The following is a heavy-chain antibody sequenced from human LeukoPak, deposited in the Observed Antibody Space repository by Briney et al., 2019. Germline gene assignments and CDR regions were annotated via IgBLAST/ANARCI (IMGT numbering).Heavy chain of an antibody. V-gene: IGHV3-23*01. CDR2: ISGSGDNT. J-gene: IGHJ4*02. D-gene: IGHD2-2*02. Sequence: GGSLRLSCAASGFTISSYAMNWVRQAPGKGLEWVSVISGSGDNTYYADFVKGRFTISRDNSKNTLYLQMNSLRAEDTAVYYCAKEGCTSTSCYSNYWGQGTLVTVSS. CDR3: AKEGCTSTSCYSNY. CDR1: GFTISSYA.